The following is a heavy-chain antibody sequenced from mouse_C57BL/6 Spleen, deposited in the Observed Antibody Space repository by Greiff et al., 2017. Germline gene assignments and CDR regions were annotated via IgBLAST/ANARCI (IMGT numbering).Heavy chain of an antibody. D-gene: IGHD2-1*01. CDR1: GYTFTSYW. Sequence: QVQLQQPGAELVKPGASVKVSCKASGYTFTSYWMHWVKQRPGQGLEWIGRIHPSDSDTNYNQKFKGKATFTVDKSSSTAYMQLSSLASEDSAVYYCATYGNYHRYYFDYGGQGTTLTVSS. V-gene: IGHV1-74*01. J-gene: IGHJ2*01. CDR2: IHPSDSDT. CDR3: ATYGNYHRYYFDY.